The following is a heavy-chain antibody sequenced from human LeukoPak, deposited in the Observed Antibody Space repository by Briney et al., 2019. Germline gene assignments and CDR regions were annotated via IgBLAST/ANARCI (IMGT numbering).Heavy chain of an antibody. CDR3: VRGERCAGDCSSCQL. Sequence: SETLSLTCTVSGGPLTISYWSWIPQPPGRGLEWIGYIYYTGITNFHPSLSGRVTISLDMSKNLISLNLVSGIGADTAVYYCVRGERCAGDCSSCQLWGPGTLVTVSS. V-gene: IGHV4-59*13. CDR2: IYYTGIT. CDR1: GGPLTISY. D-gene: IGHD2-21*02. J-gene: IGHJ1*01.